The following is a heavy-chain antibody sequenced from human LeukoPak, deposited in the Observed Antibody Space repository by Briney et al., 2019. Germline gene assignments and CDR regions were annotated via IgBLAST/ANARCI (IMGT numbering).Heavy chain of an antibody. Sequence: GGSLRLSCAASGFTSSDHYMDWVRQAPGKGLEWVGRIRNKVNSYTTEYAASVKDRFSVSRDDSKNLVYLQMNSLRTEDTAVYYCTRGAGPTAASYYHGLDVWGQGTTVTVSS. V-gene: IGHV3-72*01. CDR2: IRNKVNSYTT. D-gene: IGHD3-16*01. CDR3: TRGAGPTAASYYHGLDV. CDR1: GFTSSDHY. J-gene: IGHJ6*02.